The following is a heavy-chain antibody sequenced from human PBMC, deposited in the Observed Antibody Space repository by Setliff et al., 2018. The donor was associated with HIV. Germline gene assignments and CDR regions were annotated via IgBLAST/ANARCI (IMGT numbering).Heavy chain of an antibody. D-gene: IGHD2-2*02. Sequence: SETLSLTCTVSGGSISGSDYYWAWIRQPPGKGLEWIGSVSQSGSTYYNPSLKSRITISVDRSKNQFSLKLSSVTAADTAVYYCARQERYCTSADCYRYFNYWGQGTLVTVSS. CDR3: ARQERYCTSADCYRYFNY. CDR2: VSQSGST. J-gene: IGHJ4*02. V-gene: IGHV4-39*01. CDR1: GGSISGSDYY.